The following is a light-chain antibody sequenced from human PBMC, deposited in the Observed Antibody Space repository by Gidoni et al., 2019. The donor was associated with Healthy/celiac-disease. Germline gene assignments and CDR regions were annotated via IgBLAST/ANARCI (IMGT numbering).Light chain of an antibody. CDR1: QGISNY. CDR2: AAS. CDR3: QKYNSALPWT. Sequence: DLQMTQSPSSLSASVGDRVTITCRESQGISNYLAWYQQKPGKVPKLLIYAASTLQSGVPSRFSGSGSGTDFTLTISSLQPEDVATYYCQKYNSALPWTFGQGTKVEIK. V-gene: IGKV1-27*01. J-gene: IGKJ1*01.